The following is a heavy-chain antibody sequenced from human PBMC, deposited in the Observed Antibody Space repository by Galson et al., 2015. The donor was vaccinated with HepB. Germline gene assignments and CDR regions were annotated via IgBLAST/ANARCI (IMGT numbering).Heavy chain of an antibody. J-gene: IGHJ4*02. CDR2: IWHDGSNQ. CDR3: AREALVTVPAFDL. D-gene: IGHD2-21*02. V-gene: IGHV3-33*01. Sequence: SLRLSCAASGFTFNRHGMHWVRQTPGKGLEWVAAIWHDGSNQLYADSMKGRFTTSRDNAKNTVYLLMNNLTPEDTAVYFCAREALVTVPAFDLWGQGTLVTVSS. CDR1: GFTFNRHG.